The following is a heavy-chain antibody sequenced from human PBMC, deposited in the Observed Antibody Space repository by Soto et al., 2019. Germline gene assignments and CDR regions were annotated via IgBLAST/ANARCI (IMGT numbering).Heavy chain of an antibody. V-gene: IGHV4-59*01. D-gene: IGHD3-3*01. CDR2: IYYSGST. CDR1: GGSISSYY. J-gene: IGHJ5*02. CDR3: ACQRSGYYPNWFDP. Sequence: QVQLQESGPGLVKPSETLSLTCTVSGGSISSYYWSWIRQPPGKGLAWIGYIYYSGSTNYNPSLKSRVTISVDTSKNQFSLKLSSVTAADTAVYYWACQRSGYYPNWFDPWGQGTLVTVSS.